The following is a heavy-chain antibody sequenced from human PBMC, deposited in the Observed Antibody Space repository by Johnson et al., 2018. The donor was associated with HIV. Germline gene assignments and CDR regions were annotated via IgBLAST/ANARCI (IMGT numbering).Heavy chain of an antibody. CDR1: GFPVRSNY. D-gene: IGHD1-1*01. CDR2: IYSGGGS. J-gene: IGHJ3*02. Sequence: VQLVESGGGLVQPGGSLRLSCVASGFPVRSNYMSWFRQAPGKGLEWVSVIYSGGGSYYSDSVKGRLTPSRDNSNNTLYLQMNSLRAEDTAVYYCARDVTAGNDALDSWGQGTMVTVSS. CDR3: ARDVTAGNDALDS. V-gene: IGHV3-66*02.